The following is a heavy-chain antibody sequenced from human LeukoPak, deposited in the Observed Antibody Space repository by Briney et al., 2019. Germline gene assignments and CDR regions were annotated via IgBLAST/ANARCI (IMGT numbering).Heavy chain of an antibody. CDR2: IYYSGST. CDR1: GGSISSYY. CDR3: ARGLNGDYYCYYGMDV. J-gene: IGHJ6*02. V-gene: IGHV4-59*12. D-gene: IGHD4-17*01. Sequence: PSETLSLTCTVSGGSISSYYWSWIRQPPGKGLEWIGYIYYSGSTNYNPSLKSRVTISVDRSKNQFSLKLSSVTAADTAVYYCARGLNGDYYCYYGMDVWGQGTTVTVSS.